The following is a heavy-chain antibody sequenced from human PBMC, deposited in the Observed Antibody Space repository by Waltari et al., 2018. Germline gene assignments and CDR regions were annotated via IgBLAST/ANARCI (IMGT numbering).Heavy chain of an antibody. V-gene: IGHV1-69*10. Sequence: QVQLVQSGAEVKKPGSSVKVSCKASGGTFSSYAISWVRQAPGQGLEWMGGIIPILGIANYAQKFQGRVTITADKSTSTAYMELSSLRSEDTAVYYCARGSGVVTRRPEYYYYYYYMDVWGKGTTVTVSS. D-gene: IGHD2-15*01. CDR1: GGTFSSYA. J-gene: IGHJ6*03. CDR2: IIPILGIA. CDR3: ARGSGVVTRRPEYYYYYYYMDV.